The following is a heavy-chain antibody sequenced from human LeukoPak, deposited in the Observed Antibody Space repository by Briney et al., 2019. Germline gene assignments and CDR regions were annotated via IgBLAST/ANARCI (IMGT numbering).Heavy chain of an antibody. D-gene: IGHD5-18*01. CDR2: MNPNSGNT. V-gene: IGHV1-8*01. Sequence: ASVKVSCKASGYTFTKYDINWVRQATGQGLEWMGWMNPNSGNTGYAQKFQGRVTMTRDTSISTAYMELSNLRSYDTAVYYCARSKDSPFDAFDIWGQGSMVTVSS. J-gene: IGHJ3*02. CDR1: GYTFTKYD. CDR3: ARSKDSPFDAFDI.